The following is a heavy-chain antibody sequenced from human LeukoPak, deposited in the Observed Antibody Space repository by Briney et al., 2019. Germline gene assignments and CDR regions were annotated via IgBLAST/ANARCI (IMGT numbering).Heavy chain of an antibody. CDR2: INPNSGGT. V-gene: IGHV1-2*06. J-gene: IGHJ3*02. D-gene: IGHD3-3*01. Sequence: ASVKVSCKASGYTFTGYYMHWVRQAPGQGLEWMGRINPNSGGTNYAQKFQGRVTMTRDTSISTAYMELSRLRSDDTAVYYCAPGPEWNDAFDIWGQGTMVTVSS. CDR3: APGPEWNDAFDI. CDR1: GYTFTGYY.